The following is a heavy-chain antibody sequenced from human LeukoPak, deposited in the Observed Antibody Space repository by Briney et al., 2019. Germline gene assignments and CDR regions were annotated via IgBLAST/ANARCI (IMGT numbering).Heavy chain of an antibody. CDR1: GYTFTSYG. Sequence: ASVKVSCKPSGYTFTSYGISRVRQAPGQGLEWRGWFSAYNGDTNYAQKLQGRVTITTDTSTSTAYMELSSLRSEDTAVYYCARSLDVVVTALIEDDWAFDIWGQGTMVTVSS. CDR2: FSAYNGDT. D-gene: IGHD2-21*02. CDR3: ARSLDVVVTALIEDDWAFDI. V-gene: IGHV1-18*01. J-gene: IGHJ3*02.